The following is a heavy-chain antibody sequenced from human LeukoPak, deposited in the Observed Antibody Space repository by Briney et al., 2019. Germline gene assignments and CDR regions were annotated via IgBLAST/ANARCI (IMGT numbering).Heavy chain of an antibody. V-gene: IGHV4-61*01. CDR1: GGSVSSGSYY. CDR3: ARVYYYGSGSYYPEYWYFDL. Sequence: SETLSLTCTVSGGSVSSGSYYWSWIRQPPGKGLEWIGYIYYSGSTNYNPSLKSRVTISVDTSKNQFSLKLSSVTAADTAVYYCARVYYYGSGSYYPEYWYFDLWGRGTLVTVSS. D-gene: IGHD3-10*01. J-gene: IGHJ2*01. CDR2: IYYSGST.